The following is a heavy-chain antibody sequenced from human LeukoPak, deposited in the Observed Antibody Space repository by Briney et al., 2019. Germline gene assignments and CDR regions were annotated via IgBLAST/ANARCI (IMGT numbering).Heavy chain of an antibody. CDR2: INPSGGNT. V-gene: IGHV1-46*01. Sequence: ASVKVSCKASGYTFISYYIHWVRQAPGQGLEWMGIINPSGGNTSYAQKFQGRVTMTRDTSTSTVYMELTSLRSEDTAVYYRARDPLDYWGQGTLVTVSS. J-gene: IGHJ4*02. CDR1: GYTFISYY. CDR3: ARDPLDY.